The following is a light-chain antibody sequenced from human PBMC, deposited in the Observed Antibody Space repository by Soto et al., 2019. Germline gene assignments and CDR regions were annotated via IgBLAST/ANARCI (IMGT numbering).Light chain of an antibody. V-gene: IGKV1-5*03. Sequence: DLQMTQSPSTLSASVGDRVTITCRASQNINIWLDWYQQKPGKAPKLLIYKASTLESGVPSRFSGSGSGTEFTLTISSLQPDDSATYYCQQYNGLPTWTFGQGTKVEMK. CDR2: KAS. CDR1: QNINIW. CDR3: QQYNGLPTWT. J-gene: IGKJ1*01.